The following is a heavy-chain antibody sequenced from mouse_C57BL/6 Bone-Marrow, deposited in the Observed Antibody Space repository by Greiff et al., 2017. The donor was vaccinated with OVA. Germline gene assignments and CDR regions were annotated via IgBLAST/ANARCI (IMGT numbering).Heavy chain of an antibody. D-gene: IGHD2-13*01. J-gene: IGHJ3*01. Sequence: VQLQQSGAELARPGASVKLSCKASGYTFTSYGISWVKQRTGQGLEWIGEIYPRSGNTYYNEKFKGKATLTADKSSSTAYMELRSLTSEDSSVXFCARHCDEAWFAYWGQGTLVTVSA. CDR1: GYTFTSYG. V-gene: IGHV1-81*01. CDR2: IYPRSGNT. CDR3: ARHCDEAWFAY.